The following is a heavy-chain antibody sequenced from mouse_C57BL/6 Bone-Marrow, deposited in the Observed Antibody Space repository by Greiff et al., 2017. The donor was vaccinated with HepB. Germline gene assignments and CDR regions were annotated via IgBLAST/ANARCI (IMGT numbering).Heavy chain of an antibody. J-gene: IGHJ3*01. Sequence: EVMLVESGGDLVKPGGSLKLSCAASGFTFSSYGMSWVRQTPDKRLEWVATISSGGSYTYYPDSVKGRFTISRDNAKNTLYLQMSSLKSEDTAMYYCARRYYYGSSSAWFAYWGQGTLVTVSA. V-gene: IGHV5-6*02. CDR2: ISSGGSYT. CDR3: ARRYYYGSSSAWFAY. D-gene: IGHD1-1*01. CDR1: GFTFSSYG.